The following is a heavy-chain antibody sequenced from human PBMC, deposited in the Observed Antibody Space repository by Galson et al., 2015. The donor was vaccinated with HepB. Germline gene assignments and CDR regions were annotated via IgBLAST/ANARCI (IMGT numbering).Heavy chain of an antibody. CDR3: AKVRGDCSTTSCYRAFDI. Sequence: SLRLSCAASGFTYRSHDMSWVRQAPGKGLEWVPAIRGSGSITDYAHAVKGRFTISRDNSRNMLYLQMNSLRAEDTAVYYCAKVRGDCSTTSCYRAFDIWGQGTMVTVSS. J-gene: IGHJ3*02. CDR2: IRGSGSIT. D-gene: IGHD2-2*01. V-gene: IGHV3-23*01. CDR1: GFTYRSHD.